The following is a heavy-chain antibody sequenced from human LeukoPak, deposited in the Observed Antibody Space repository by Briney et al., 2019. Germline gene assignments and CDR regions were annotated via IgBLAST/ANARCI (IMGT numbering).Heavy chain of an antibody. CDR3: ARSAEIWDYGESDSNWFDP. V-gene: IGHV7-4-1*02. D-gene: IGHD4-17*01. Sequence: ASVKVSCKASGYSFISYAMNWVRQAPGQGLEWMGWINTNTGNPTYAQGFAGRFVFSLDTSVSTAYLQISSLKAEDTAVYYCARSAEIWDYGESDSNWFDPWGQGTLVTVSS. CDR1: GYSFISYA. CDR2: INTNTGNP. J-gene: IGHJ5*02.